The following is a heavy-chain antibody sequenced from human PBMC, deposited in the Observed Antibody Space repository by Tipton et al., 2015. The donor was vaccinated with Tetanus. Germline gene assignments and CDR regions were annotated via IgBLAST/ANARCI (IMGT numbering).Heavy chain of an antibody. D-gene: IGHD3-22*01. J-gene: IGHJ6*02. V-gene: IGHV1-2*02. CDR2: IDTNSGGT. CDR3: ARDRGDYLYSGMDV. Sequence: QLVQSGAEMKKPGASVKVSCTASGYTFTNYYIYWERQAAGHGFEGMGWIDTNSGGTVYAQKFQGRVTMTRDTSISTAYMELRSLRSDDTAVYYCARDRGDYLYSGMDVWGPGTTVTVS. CDR1: GYTFTNYY.